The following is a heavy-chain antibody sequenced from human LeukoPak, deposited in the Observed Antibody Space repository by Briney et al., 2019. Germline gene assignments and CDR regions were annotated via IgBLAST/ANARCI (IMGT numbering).Heavy chain of an antibody. Sequence: SVKVSCXASGGTFSSYAISWVRQAPGQGLAWMGGIIPIFGTANYAQKLQGRVTITTDESTSTAYMELSSLRSEDTAVYYCASGDCSGGSCYVPWEARKRWAFNAFDIWGQGTMVTVSS. J-gene: IGHJ3*02. CDR2: IIPIFGTA. D-gene: IGHD2-15*01. V-gene: IGHV1-69*05. CDR3: ASGDCSGGSCYVPWEARKRWAFNAFDI. CDR1: GGTFSSYA.